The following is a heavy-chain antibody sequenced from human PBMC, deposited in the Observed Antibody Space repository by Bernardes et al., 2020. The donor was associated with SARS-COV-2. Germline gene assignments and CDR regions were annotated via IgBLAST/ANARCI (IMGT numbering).Heavy chain of an antibody. D-gene: IGHD1-7*01. CDR2: IYYSGST. V-gene: IGHV4-61*01. CDR1: GGSVSSGSYY. Sequence: SETLSLTCTVSGGSVSSGSYYWSWIRQPPGKGLEWIGYIYYSGSTNYNPSLKSRVTISVDTSKNQFSLKLSSVTAADTAVYYCATAPWNYLHAFDIWGQGTMVTVSS. CDR3: ATAPWNYLHAFDI. J-gene: IGHJ3*02.